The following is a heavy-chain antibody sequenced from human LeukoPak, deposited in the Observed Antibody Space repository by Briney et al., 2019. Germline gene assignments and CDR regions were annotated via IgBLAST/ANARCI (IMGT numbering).Heavy chain of an antibody. CDR1: GGSFSGYY. V-gene: IGHV4-34*01. CDR2: INHSGST. Sequence: SETLSLTCAVYGGSFSGYYWSWIRQPPGKGLEWIGEINHSGSTNYNPSLKSRVTISVDTSKNQFSLKLSSVTAADMAVYYCARWGTYYYDSSGYYYDYWGQGTLVTVSS. J-gene: IGHJ4*02. D-gene: IGHD3-22*01. CDR3: ARWGTYYYDSSGYYYDY.